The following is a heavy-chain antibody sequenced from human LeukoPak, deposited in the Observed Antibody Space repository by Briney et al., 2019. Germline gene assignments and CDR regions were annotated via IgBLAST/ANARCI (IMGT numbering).Heavy chain of an antibody. CDR2: IYHSGST. D-gene: IGHD6-13*01. V-gene: IGHV4-38-2*02. CDR3: ARVGSSLNWFGP. CDR1: GHSISSRYY. Sequence: SETLSLTCTVSGHSISSRYYWGWIRQPPGKGLEWIGSIYHSGSTYYNPSLKSRVAISLDTSKNQFSLKMTSMTAADTAVYYCARVGSSLNWFGPWGQGTLVTVSS. J-gene: IGHJ5*02.